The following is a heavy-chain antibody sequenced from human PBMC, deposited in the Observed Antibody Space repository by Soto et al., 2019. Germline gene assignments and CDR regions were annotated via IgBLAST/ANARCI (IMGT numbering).Heavy chain of an antibody. D-gene: IGHD6-6*01. CDR2: ISAYNGNT. CDR3: ARDHLTPSSPTNWFDP. J-gene: IGHJ5*02. CDR1: GYTFTSYG. Sequence: ASEKVSCTASGYTFTSYGISWVRQAPGQGLEWMGWISAYNGNTNYAQKLQGRVTMTTDTSTSTAYMELRSLRSDDTAVYYCARDHLTPSSPTNWFDPWGQGTLVTVAS. V-gene: IGHV1-18*01.